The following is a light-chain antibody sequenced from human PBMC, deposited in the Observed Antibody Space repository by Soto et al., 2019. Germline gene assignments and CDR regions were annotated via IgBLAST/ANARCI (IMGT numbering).Light chain of an antibody. CDR2: EVS. V-gene: IGLV2-8*01. J-gene: IGLJ1*01. CDR3: NAQADNGKHV. Sequence: QSVPTQPPSASGSPGQSVTISCTGSSSDVGHSNFVSWYQQHPGKGPKLIIYEVSKRPSGVPDRFSGSKSGNTASLSVSGLQDEDEADYFCNAQADNGKHVFGTGTKVTVL. CDR1: SSDVGHSNF.